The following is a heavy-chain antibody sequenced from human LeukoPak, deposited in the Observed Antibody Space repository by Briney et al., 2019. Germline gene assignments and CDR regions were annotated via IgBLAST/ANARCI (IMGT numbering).Heavy chain of an antibody. D-gene: IGHD3-10*01. CDR3: AREDSYYYGSGSYYNANAFDI. V-gene: IGHV3-33*01. J-gene: IGHJ3*02. CDR2: IWYDGSNK. CDR1: GFTFSSYA. Sequence: GGSLRLSCAASGFTFSSYAMHWVRQAPGKGLEWVAVIWYDGSNKYYADSVKGRFTISRGNSKNTLYLQMNSLRAEDTAVYYCAREDSYYYGSGSYYNANAFDIWGQGTMVTVSS.